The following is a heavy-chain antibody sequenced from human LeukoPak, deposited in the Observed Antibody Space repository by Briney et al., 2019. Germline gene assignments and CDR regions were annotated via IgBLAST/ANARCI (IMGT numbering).Heavy chain of an antibody. CDR3: ARGGYDYIWGSYRDPPYYFDY. Sequence: PGGSLRLSCAASGFTFSGKWMSWVRQAPGKGLEWVANIKQDGSERYYIDSVEGRFTISRDNAKNSLYLQMNSLRAEDTAVYYCARGGYDYIWGSYRDPPYYFDYWGQGTLVTVSS. CDR2: IKQDGSER. V-gene: IGHV3-7*01. J-gene: IGHJ4*02. D-gene: IGHD3-16*02. CDR1: GFTFSGKW.